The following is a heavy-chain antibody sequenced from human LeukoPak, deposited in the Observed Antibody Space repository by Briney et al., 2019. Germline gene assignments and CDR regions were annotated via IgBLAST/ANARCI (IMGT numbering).Heavy chain of an antibody. D-gene: IGHD5-24*01. CDR3: ASGYKTVSVFDH. V-gene: IGHV1-18*01. CDR2: ISAYNGNT. CDR1: GYTFISYG. J-gene: IGHJ4*02. Sequence: ASVKVSCKASGYTFISYGISWVRQAPGQGLEWMGWISAYNGNTNYAQKLQGRVTMTTDTSTSTAYMELRSLRSDDTAVYYCASGYKTVSVFDHWGQGTLVTVSS.